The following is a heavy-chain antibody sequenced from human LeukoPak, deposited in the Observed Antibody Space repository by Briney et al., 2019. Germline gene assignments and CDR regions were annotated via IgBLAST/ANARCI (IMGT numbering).Heavy chain of an antibody. CDR2: INHSGST. CDR3: ARRTTVTIPFGY. Sequence: SETLSLACAVYGGSFSGYYWSWIRQPPGKGLEWSGEINHSGSTNYNPSLKSRVTISVDKSKNQFSLKLSSVTAADTAVYYCARRTTVTIPFGYWGQGTLVTVSS. D-gene: IGHD4-11*01. CDR1: GGSFSGYY. V-gene: IGHV4-34*01. J-gene: IGHJ4*02.